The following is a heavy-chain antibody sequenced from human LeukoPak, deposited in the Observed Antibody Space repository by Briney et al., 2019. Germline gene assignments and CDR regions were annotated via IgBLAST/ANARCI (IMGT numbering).Heavy chain of an antibody. J-gene: IGHJ4*02. Sequence: PGGSLRLSCAASGFTFSSYSMNWVRQAPGKGLEWVSAISGSGGSTYYADSVKGRFTISRDNSKNTLYLQMNSLRAEDTAVYYCAKDLSPVDPEYSSGRLEFDYWGQGTLVTVSS. D-gene: IGHD6-19*01. V-gene: IGHV3-23*01. CDR3: AKDLSPVDPEYSSGRLEFDY. CDR1: GFTFSSYS. CDR2: ISGSGGST.